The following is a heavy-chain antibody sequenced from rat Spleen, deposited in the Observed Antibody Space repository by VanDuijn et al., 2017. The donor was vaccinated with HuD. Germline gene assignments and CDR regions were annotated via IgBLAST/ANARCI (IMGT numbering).Heavy chain of an antibody. D-gene: IGHD1-10*01. Sequence: QVQLKESGPDLVQSSQTLSLTCTVSGFSLISYAVNWVRQPPGKGLEWMGGIWGEGSTNFNSALKSRLSISRDTSKSQVFLKMNSLQTEDTATYYCARAGQLHFDYWGQGTLVTVSS. CDR3: ARAGQLHFDY. CDR2: IWGEGST. CDR1: GFSLISYA. V-gene: IGHV2-13*01. J-gene: IGHJ3*01.